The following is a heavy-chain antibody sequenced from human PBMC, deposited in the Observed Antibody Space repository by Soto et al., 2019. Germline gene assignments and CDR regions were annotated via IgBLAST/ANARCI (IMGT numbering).Heavy chain of an antibody. V-gene: IGHV1-18*01. J-gene: IGHJ5*02. Sequence: QVQLVQSGAEVKKPGASVKVSCKASGYTFTSYGISWVRQAPGQGREWRGWISAYNGNTNYAQKLQGRVTMTTDTSTSTAYMELRSLRSDDSAVYYCARDGVGYCISTSCLTWFDPWGQGTLVTVSS. CDR1: GYTFTSYG. CDR3: ARDGVGYCISTSCLTWFDP. D-gene: IGHD2-2*03. CDR2: ISAYNGNT.